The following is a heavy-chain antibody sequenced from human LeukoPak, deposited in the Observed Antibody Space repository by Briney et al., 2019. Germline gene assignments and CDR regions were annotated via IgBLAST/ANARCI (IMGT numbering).Heavy chain of an antibody. CDR3: AREVAAAV. Sequence: GGSLRLSCAASGFSFSSYGMHWVRQAPGKGLEWVAVISYDGSNKYYADSVKGRFTISRDNAKNSLYLQMNSLRAEDTAVYYCAREVAAAVWGQGTLVTVSS. CDR2: ISYDGSNK. D-gene: IGHD6-13*01. J-gene: IGHJ4*02. CDR1: GFSFSSYG. V-gene: IGHV3-30*03.